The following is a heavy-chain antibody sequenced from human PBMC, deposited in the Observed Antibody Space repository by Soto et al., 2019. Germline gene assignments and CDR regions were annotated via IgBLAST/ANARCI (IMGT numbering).Heavy chain of an antibody. CDR1: GFSVSSDY. CDR3: ARGQSSDWDQPVT. CDR2: IYSGGSS. V-gene: IGHV3-53*01. D-gene: IGHD6-19*01. Sequence: PGGSLRLSCAASGFSVSSDYMSWVRQAPGKGLEWVSVIYSGGSSYYADSVKGRLIISRDNSNNTLFLQMNSLRVEDTAIYYCARGQSSDWDQPVTWGQGTLVTVSS. J-gene: IGHJ5*02.